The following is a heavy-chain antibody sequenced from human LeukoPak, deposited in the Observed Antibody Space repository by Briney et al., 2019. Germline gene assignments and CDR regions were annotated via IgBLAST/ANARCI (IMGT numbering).Heavy chain of an antibody. CDR2: ISGSGGST. CDR1: GFTFSSYA. Sequence: GGSLRPSCAASGFTFSSYAMSWVRQAPGKGLEWDSAISGSGGSTYYADSVKGRFTISRDNSKNTLYLQMNSLRAEDTAVYYCAKDGIAAAGLDSVFQHWGQGTLVTVSS. J-gene: IGHJ1*01. V-gene: IGHV3-23*01. CDR3: AKDGIAAAGLDSVFQH. D-gene: IGHD6-13*01.